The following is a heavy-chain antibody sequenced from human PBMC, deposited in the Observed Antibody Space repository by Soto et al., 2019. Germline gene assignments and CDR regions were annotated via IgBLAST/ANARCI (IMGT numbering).Heavy chain of an antibody. CDR1: GFTFSSYA. V-gene: IGHV3-30-3*01. CDR3: ARDWVGGSYLEGPTEYFQH. CDR2: ISYDGSNK. Sequence: QVQLVESGGGVVQPGRSLRLSCAASGFTFSSYAMHWVRQAPGKGLEWVAVISYDGSNKYYADSVKGRFTISRDNSKNTLYLQMNSLRAEDTAVYYCARDWVGGSYLEGPTEYFQHWGQGTLVTVSS. J-gene: IGHJ1*01. D-gene: IGHD1-26*01.